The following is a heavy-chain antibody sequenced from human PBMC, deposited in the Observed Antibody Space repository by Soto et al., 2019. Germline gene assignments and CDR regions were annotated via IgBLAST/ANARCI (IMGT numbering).Heavy chain of an antibody. D-gene: IGHD7-27*01. V-gene: IGHV1-3*01. CDR1: GYTFTSYA. J-gene: IGHJ3*02. CDR2: INPGNGNT. CDR3: ARWRLGITEEYAFDI. Sequence: ASVKVSCKASGYTFTSYAMHWVRQAPGQRLEWMGWINPGNGNTKYSQKFQGGVTITRDTSASTAYMELSSLRSEDTAVYYCARWRLGITEEYAFDIWGQGTMVTVSS.